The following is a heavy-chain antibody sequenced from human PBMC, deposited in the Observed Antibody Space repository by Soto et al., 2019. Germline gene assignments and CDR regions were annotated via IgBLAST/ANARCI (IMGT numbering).Heavy chain of an antibody. J-gene: IGHJ5*02. Sequence: QVQLQESGPGLVKPSQTLSLTCTVSGGSISSGGYYWSWIRQHPGKGLEWIGYIYYSGSTYYNPSRKSRVTTSVATSKNQFSLKLSSVTAADTAVYYCARGITVASSYNWFAPWGQGTLVTVSS. CDR3: ARGITVASSYNWFAP. V-gene: IGHV4-31*03. CDR1: GGSISSGGYY. CDR2: IYYSGST. D-gene: IGHD4-17*01.